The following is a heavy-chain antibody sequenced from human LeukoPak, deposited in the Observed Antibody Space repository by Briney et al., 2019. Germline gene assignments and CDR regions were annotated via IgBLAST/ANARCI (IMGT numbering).Heavy chain of an antibody. CDR1: GFTFSSYG. CDR3: AKPRYYYDSSGLFDY. J-gene: IGHJ4*02. D-gene: IGHD3-22*01. Sequence: HPGGSLRLSCAASGFTFSSYGMHWVRQAPGKGLEWVAFIRYDGSNKYYADSVKGRFTISRDNSKNTLYLQMNSLRAEDTAVYYCAKPRYYYDSSGLFDYWGQGTLVTVSS. V-gene: IGHV3-30*02. CDR2: IRYDGSNK.